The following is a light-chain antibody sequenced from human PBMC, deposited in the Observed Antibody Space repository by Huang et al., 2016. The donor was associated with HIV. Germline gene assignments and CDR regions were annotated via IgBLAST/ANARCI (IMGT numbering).Light chain of an antibody. CDR3: QQYQDWPPEALT. CDR1: QSISNN. CDR2: SAS. J-gene: IGKJ4*01. V-gene: IGKV3-15*01. Sequence: EIVMTQSPVTLSVSPGERATLSCRASQSISNNLAWYQQKPGLAPRLLVYSASTRVTGIPVRCSGSGSGTEFTLTISSLQSEDFAVYYCQQYQDWPPEALTFGGGTKVE.